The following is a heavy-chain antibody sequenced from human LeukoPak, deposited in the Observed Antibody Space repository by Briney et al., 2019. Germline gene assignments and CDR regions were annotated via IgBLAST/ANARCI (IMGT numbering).Heavy chain of an antibody. CDR3: AKTPTTHYYDSSGYSG. CDR1: RFTFSSHA. V-gene: IGHV3-23*01. CDR2: ISASGDNT. Sequence: GGSLRPSCAASRFTFSSHAMSWVRQAPGKGLEWVSAISASGDNTYYADSVKGRFTISRDNSKNTLYLQMSSLRADDTALYYCAKTPTTHYYDSSGYSGWGQGTLVTVSS. D-gene: IGHD3-22*01. J-gene: IGHJ4*02.